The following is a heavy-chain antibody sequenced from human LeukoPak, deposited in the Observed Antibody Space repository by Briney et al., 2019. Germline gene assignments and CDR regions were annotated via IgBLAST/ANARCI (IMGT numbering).Heavy chain of an antibody. CDR3: ARGRRWLQSYYMDG. J-gene: IGHJ6*03. CDR1: GGSFSGYY. CDR2: INHSGST. V-gene: IGHV4-34*01. Sequence: PSETLSLTCAVYGGSFSGYYWSWIRQPPGKGLEWIGEINHSGSTNYNPSLKSRVTISVDTSKNQFSLKLSSVTAADTAVYYCARGRRWLQSYYMDGWGKGTTVTVS. D-gene: IGHD5-24*01.